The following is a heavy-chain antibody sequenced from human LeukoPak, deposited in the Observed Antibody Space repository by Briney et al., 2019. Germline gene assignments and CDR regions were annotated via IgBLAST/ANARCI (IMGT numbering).Heavy chain of an antibody. Sequence: PGGSLRPSCAASGFTFSSYSMNWVRQAPGKGLEWVSSISSSSSYIYYADSVKGRFTISRDNAKNSLYLQMNSLRAEDTAVYYCARVGCSGGSCYSDYWGQGTLVTVSS. CDR1: GFTFSSYS. CDR2: ISSSSSYI. CDR3: ARVGCSGGSCYSDY. V-gene: IGHV3-21*01. D-gene: IGHD2-15*01. J-gene: IGHJ4*02.